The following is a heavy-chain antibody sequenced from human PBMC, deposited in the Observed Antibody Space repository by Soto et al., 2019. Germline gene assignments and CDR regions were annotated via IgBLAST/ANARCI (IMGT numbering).Heavy chain of an antibody. CDR1: GVSISSYY. J-gene: IGHJ5*02. V-gene: IGHV4-59*01. CDR3: ARDLTRENWFDP. D-gene: IGHD2-2*01. Sequence: SETLSLTCTVSGVSISSYYWSWIRQSPGKGLEWIASMYYSGSTKYNPSLKSRVTMSADTSKNQFSLRLSSVIVADTAVYYCARDLTRENWFDPWGQGTLVTVSS. CDR2: MYYSGST.